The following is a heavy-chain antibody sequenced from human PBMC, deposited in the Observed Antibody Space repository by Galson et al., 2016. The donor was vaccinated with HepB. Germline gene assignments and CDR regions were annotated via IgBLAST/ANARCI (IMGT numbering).Heavy chain of an antibody. D-gene: IGHD3-10*01. Sequence: SLRLSCAASGFTFSTYSMNCVRQAPGTGVEWVSYISSRSSSIYYADSVKGRFTISRDNAKNSLYLQMNSLRDEDTAVYYCARDRGSYSPFDYWGQGTLVTVSS. J-gene: IGHJ4*02. CDR2: ISSRSSSI. CDR1: GFTFSTYS. V-gene: IGHV3-48*02. CDR3: ARDRGSYSPFDY.